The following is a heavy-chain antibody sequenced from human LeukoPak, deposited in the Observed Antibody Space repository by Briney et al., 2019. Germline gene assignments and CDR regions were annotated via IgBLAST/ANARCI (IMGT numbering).Heavy chain of an antibody. Sequence: GGSLRLSCAASGFTFNSYVMSWVRQAPGKGLERVSTISGGGGSTYYTDYYTDSVKGRFTISRDNSKTTLYLQMNSLRAEDTAIYYCAKDQDSSSWYFDYWGQGTLVTVSS. CDR1: GFTFNSYV. CDR3: AKDQDSSSWYFDY. J-gene: IGHJ4*02. CDR2: ISGGGGST. V-gene: IGHV3-23*01. D-gene: IGHD6-13*01.